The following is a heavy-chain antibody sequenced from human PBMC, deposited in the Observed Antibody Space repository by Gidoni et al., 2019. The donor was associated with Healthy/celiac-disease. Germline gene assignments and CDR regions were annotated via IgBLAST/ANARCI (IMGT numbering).Heavy chain of an antibody. J-gene: IGHJ3*02. CDR2: IYTSGST. CDR1: GGSISSYY. V-gene: IGHV4-4*07. D-gene: IGHD2-2*03. CDR3: ARDLGIGVNDAFDI. Sequence: QVQLQESGPGLVKPSETLSVTFTVSGGSISSYYWSWIRPPAGKGLEWIGRIYTSGSTNYNPSLKSRVTMSVDTSKNQFSLKLSSVTAADTAVYYCARDLGIGVNDAFDIWGQGTMVTVSS.